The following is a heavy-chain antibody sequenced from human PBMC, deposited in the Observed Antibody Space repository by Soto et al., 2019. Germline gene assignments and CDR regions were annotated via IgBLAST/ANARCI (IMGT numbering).Heavy chain of an antibody. CDR1: GGTFGSYA. D-gene: IGHD2-2*01. CDR3: ARSQGSSTSLEIYYYYYYGMDV. Sequence: QVQLVQSGAEVKKPGSSEKVSCKASGGTFGSYAISWVRQAPGQGLEWMGGIIPITATANYAQKFQGRVTITADESTSTASMQLSSLRSEDTAVYYCARSQGSSTSLEIYYYYYYGMDVWGQGTTVTVSS. J-gene: IGHJ6*02. CDR2: IIPITATA. V-gene: IGHV1-69*01.